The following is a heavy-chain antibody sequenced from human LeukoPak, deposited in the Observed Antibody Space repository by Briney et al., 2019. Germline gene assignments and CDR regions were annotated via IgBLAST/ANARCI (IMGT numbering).Heavy chain of an antibody. CDR1: GGSFSDYY. Sequence: PSETLSLTCALYGGSFSDYYWSWIRQPPGKGLEWIGEINHSGRTNYNPSLKSRVTISVDTSKSQFSLNLSSVTAADTAVYYCARVATYFYYYMDVWGKGTTVTVSS. CDR2: INHSGRT. V-gene: IGHV4-34*01. J-gene: IGHJ6*03. D-gene: IGHD5-12*01. CDR3: ARVATYFYYYMDV.